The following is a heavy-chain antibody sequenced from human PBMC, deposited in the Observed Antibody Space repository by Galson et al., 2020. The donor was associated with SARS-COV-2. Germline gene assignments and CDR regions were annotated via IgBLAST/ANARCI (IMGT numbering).Heavy chain of an antibody. Sequence: GGSLRLSCAASGFTFSSYSMNWVRQAPGKGLEWVSYISSSSSTIYYADPVKGRFTISRDNAKNSLYLQMNSLRAEDTAVYYCAISSSWYGLGFDYWGQGTLVTVAS. CDR3: AISSSWYGLGFDY. CDR1: GFTFSSYS. J-gene: IGHJ4*02. V-gene: IGHV3-48*04. D-gene: IGHD6-13*01. CDR2: ISSSSSTI.